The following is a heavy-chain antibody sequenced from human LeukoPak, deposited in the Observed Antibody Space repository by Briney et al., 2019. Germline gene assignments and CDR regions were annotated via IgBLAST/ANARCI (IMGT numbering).Heavy chain of an antibody. CDR2: IYYSGST. J-gene: IGHJ4*02. V-gene: IGHV4-39*07. CDR1: GGSISSTSYY. CDR3: ARVPRRGTGEGDYY. D-gene: IGHD7-27*01. Sequence: SETLSLTCTVSGGSISSTSYYWGWIRQPPGKGLEWIGNIYYSGSTYYNPSLKSRVTISVDTSKNQFSLKLSSVTAADTAVYYCARVPRRGTGEGDYYWGQGTLVTVSS.